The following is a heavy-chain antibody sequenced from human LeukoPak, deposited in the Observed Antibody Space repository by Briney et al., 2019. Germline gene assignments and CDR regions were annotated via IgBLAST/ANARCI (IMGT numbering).Heavy chain of an antibody. J-gene: IGHJ4*02. D-gene: IGHD3-3*01. CDR2: IDGSGGRGEKT. CDR3: AKDLSVYYDFWSGHYYFDY. V-gene: IGHV3-23*01. CDR1: GFTFSRYA. Sequence: GGSLRLSCEASGFTFSRYAMSWVRQAPGKGREGVSGIDGSGGRGEKTYYADSVKGRFTISRDNSKNTLFLQMNSLRAEDTAIYYCAKDLSVYYDFWSGHYYFDYWGLGTLVTVSS.